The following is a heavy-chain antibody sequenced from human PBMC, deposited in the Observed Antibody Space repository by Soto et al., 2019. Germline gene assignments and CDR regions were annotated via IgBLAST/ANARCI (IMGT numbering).Heavy chain of an antibody. J-gene: IGHJ3*02. CDR1: GFTFDDYS. CDR2: ISYEGSNK. CDR3: ARPDIQSAWNDGFDI. Sequence: QVQLVESGGGVVQPGRSLSLSCAAFGFTFDDYSMHWVRQAPGKGLEWVALISYEGSNKYYADSVKGRFTISRDNAKNTLFLEVNSLRTEDTAVYYCARPDIQSAWNDGFDIWGQGTMVTVSS. D-gene: IGHD1-1*01. V-gene: IGHV3-30-3*01.